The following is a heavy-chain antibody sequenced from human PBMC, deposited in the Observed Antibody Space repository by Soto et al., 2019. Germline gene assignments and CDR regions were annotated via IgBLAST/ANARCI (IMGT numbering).Heavy chain of an antibody. CDR1: GFTLSTYS. CDR2: ISSSGTYI. Sequence: EGSLRLSCAVSGFTLSTYSMNWVRQAPGKGLEWVSSISSSGTYIHYADSLKGRFTISRDNAKNSLYLQMISLRAEDTAVYYCARDPSDCSSTSCWGYYTLDVWGQGTTVTVSS. CDR3: ARDPSDCSSTSCWGYYTLDV. V-gene: IGHV3-21*01. D-gene: IGHD2-2*01. J-gene: IGHJ6*02.